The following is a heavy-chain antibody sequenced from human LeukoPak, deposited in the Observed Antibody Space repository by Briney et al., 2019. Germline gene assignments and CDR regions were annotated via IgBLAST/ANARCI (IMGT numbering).Heavy chain of an antibody. Sequence: PGGSLRLSCAASGFTLSNYWMSWVRQAPGKGLEWVANIKQDGSEKYYVDSVKGRFTISRDNAEKSLYLQMNSLRAEDTAVYYCARTTVAKFDLWGRGTLVSVSS. CDR2: IKQDGSEK. CDR1: GFTLSNYW. V-gene: IGHV3-7*01. CDR3: ARTTVAKFDL. D-gene: IGHD4-23*01. J-gene: IGHJ2*01.